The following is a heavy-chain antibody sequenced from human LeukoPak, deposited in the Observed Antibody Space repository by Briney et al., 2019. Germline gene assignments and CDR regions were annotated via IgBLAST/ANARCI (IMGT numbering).Heavy chain of an antibody. CDR1: GGSISSYY. D-gene: IGHD6-6*01. Sequence: SETLSLTCTVSGGSISSYYWGWIRQPPGKGLEWIGSIYYSGSTYYNPSLKSRVTISVDTSKNQFSLKLSSVTAADTAVYYCARQLEYSSSSGFDYWGQGTLVTVSS. CDR3: ARQLEYSSSSGFDY. CDR2: IYYSGST. J-gene: IGHJ4*02. V-gene: IGHV4-39*01.